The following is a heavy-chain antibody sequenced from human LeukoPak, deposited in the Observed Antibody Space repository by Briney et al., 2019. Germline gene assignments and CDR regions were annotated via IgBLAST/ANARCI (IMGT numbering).Heavy chain of an antibody. D-gene: IGHD4-23*01. CDR1: GGSITSVGYY. V-gene: IGHV4-61*02. J-gene: IGHJ5*02. CDR2: IYPSGNT. Sequence: SQTLSLTCTVSGGSITSVGYYWTWLRQPAGKGLEWIGRIYPSGNTMYNPSLTSRVTISVDTSKNQFSLKLSSVTAADTAVYYCAVGGLYNWFDPWGQGTLVTVSS. CDR3: AVGGLYNWFDP.